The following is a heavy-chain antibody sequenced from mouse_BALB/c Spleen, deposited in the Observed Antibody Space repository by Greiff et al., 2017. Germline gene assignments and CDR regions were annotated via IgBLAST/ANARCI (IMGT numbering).Heavy chain of an antibody. J-gene: IGHJ3*01. CDR2: IWAGGST. Sequence: VKLVESGPGLVAPSQSLSITCTVSGFSLTSYGVHWVRQPPGKGLEWLGVIWAGGSTNYNSALMSRLSISKDNSKSQVFLKMNSLQTDDTAMYYCARPSYDYDVWFAYWGQGTLVTVSA. CDR3: ARPSYDYDVWFAY. V-gene: IGHV2-9*02. D-gene: IGHD2-4*01. CDR1: GFSLTSYG.